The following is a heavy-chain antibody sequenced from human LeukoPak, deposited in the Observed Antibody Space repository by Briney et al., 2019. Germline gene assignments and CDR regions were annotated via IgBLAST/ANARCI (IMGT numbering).Heavy chain of an antibody. CDR1: GYSFTSYW. V-gene: IGHV5-51*01. J-gene: IGHJ4*02. CDR2: IYPGDSDT. D-gene: IGHD1-26*01. CDR3: ARRGLEWELEEGFDY. Sequence: GESLKISCKGSGYSFTSYWIGWVRQMPGKGLEWMGIIYPGDSDTRYSPSFQGQVTISADKSISTAYLQWSSLKASDTAMYYCARRGLEWELEEGFDYWGQGTLVTVSS.